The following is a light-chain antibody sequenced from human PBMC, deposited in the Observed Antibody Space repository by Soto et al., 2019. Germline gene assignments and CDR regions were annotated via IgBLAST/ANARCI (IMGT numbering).Light chain of an antibody. V-gene: IGKV3-15*01. CDR3: QQYNKWPRT. J-gene: IGKJ1*01. CDR2: GAS. CDR1: QSVSSN. Sequence: EIVMTQSLATLSVSPGERATLSCRASQSVSSNLAWYQQKPGQAPRLLIYGASTRATGFPARFSGSGSGTEFTLTISSLQSEDSAVYYCQQYNKWPRTFGQGTKVVIK.